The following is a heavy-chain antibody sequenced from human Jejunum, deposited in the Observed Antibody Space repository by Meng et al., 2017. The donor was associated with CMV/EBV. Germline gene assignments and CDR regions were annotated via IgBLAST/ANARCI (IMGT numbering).Heavy chain of an antibody. V-gene: IGHV3-23*03. CDR2: IFGGGNST. J-gene: IGHJ6*02. CDR1: GFTFSSYA. D-gene: IGHD5-12*01. Sequence: SCAGSGFTFSSYAMGWVRQARGKGPGWVTFIFGGGNSTYYADSVKGRFTISKDDSKNTLYLQMNSLRVEDTAVYYCTRESGYLIWGQGTTVTVSS. CDR3: TRESGYLI.